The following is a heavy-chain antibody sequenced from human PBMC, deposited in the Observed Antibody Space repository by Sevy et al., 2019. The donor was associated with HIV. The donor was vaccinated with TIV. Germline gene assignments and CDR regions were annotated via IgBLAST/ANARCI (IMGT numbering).Heavy chain of an antibody. CDR1: GFDFPNAW. Sequence: GGSLRLSCTASGFDFPNAWMNWIRQVPGKGLEWVGHIKSITDGGAADYAAPVKGRFTISRHDSKNTLYLQMNSLKAEDTAVYYCSTDDLISYWGRGTLVTASS. V-gene: IGHV3-15*07. J-gene: IGHJ4*02. CDR2: IKSITDGGAA. CDR3: STDDLISY. D-gene: IGHD3-3*02.